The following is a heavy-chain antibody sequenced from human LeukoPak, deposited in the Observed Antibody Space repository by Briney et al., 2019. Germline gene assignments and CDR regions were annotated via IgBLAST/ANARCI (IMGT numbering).Heavy chain of an antibody. V-gene: IGHV3-21*01. CDR2: ISSSSSYI. CDR3: ARESPDYDYVWGSYRSNDAFDI. CDR1: GFTFSSYS. D-gene: IGHD3-16*02. Sequence: GGSLRLSCAASGFTFSSYSMNWVRQAPGKGLEWVSSISSSSSYIYYADSVKGRFTIPRDNAKNSLYLQMNSLRAEDTAVYYCARESPDYDYVWGSYRSNDAFDIWGQGTMVTVSS. J-gene: IGHJ3*02.